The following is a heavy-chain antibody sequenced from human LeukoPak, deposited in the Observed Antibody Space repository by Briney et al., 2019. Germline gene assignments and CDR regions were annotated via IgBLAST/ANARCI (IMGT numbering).Heavy chain of an antibody. CDR1: GFTFSNYA. J-gene: IGHJ4*02. CDR2: ITGSGGNT. D-gene: IGHD3-9*01. V-gene: IGHV3-23*01. Sequence: GGSLRLSCAASGFTFSNYAMSWVRQAPGKGLEWVSAITGSGGNTYYADSVKGRFTISRDNSKNTVFLQMNSLRAEDTAVYYCAKWGDYDVLTGFYVSDYWGQGTLVTVSS. CDR3: AKWGDYDVLTGFYVSDY.